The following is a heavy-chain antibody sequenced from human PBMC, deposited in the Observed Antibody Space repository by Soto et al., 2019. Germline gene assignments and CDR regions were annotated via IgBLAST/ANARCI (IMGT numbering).Heavy chain of an antibody. D-gene: IGHD3-9*01. J-gene: IGHJ6*03. V-gene: IGHV3-9*01. CDR3: AKDGLRYGDYYYYMDV. Sequence: GGSLRLSCAASGFTFDDYAMHWFRQAPGKGLEWVSGISWNSGSIGYADSVKGRFTISRDNAKNSLYLQMNSLRAEDTALYYCAKDGLRYGDYYYYMDVWGKGTTVTVSS. CDR1: GFTFDDYA. CDR2: ISWNSGSI.